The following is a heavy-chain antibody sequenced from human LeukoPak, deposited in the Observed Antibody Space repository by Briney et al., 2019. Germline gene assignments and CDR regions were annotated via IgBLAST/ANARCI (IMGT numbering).Heavy chain of an antibody. CDR2: IYYSGST. D-gene: IGHD6-19*01. CDR1: GGSVSSGSYY. V-gene: IGHV4-61*01. J-gene: IGHJ6*02. CDR3: ASVAATYQYYGLDV. Sequence: SETLSLPCTVSGGSVSSGSYYWSWIRQPPGKGLEWIGYIYYSGSTNYNPSLKSRVTISVDTSKNQFSLKLTSVTAADTAVYYCASVAATYQYYGLDVWGQGTTVTVSS.